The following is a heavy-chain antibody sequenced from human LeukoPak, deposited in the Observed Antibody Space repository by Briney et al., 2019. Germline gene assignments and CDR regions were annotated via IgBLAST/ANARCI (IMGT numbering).Heavy chain of an antibody. J-gene: IGHJ4*02. CDR2: ISAASNYI. CDR1: GFVFSSYT. CDR3: AREYYYHSSAYSFDH. V-gene: IGHV3-21*01. D-gene: IGHD3-22*01. Sequence: GGSLRLSCEASGFVFSSYTMTWVRQAPGKGLEWVSSISAASNYIYYADSVKGRFTISRDNAKKSLYLQMDSLRDEDTAVYYCAREYYYHSSAYSFDHWGQGTLVTVSS.